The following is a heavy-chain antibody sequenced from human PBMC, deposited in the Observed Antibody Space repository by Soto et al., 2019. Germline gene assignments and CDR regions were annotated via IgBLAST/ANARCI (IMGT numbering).Heavy chain of an antibody. CDR1: GYTFTSYG. J-gene: IGHJ5*02. Sequence: ASVKVSCKASGYTFTSYGISWVRQAPGQGLEWMGWISAYNGNTNYAQKLQGRVTMTTDTSTSTAYMELRSLRSDDTAVYYCARDKLGATGSRWFDPWGQGTLVTVPS. D-gene: IGHD1-26*01. CDR3: ARDKLGATGSRWFDP. CDR2: ISAYNGNT. V-gene: IGHV1-18*01.